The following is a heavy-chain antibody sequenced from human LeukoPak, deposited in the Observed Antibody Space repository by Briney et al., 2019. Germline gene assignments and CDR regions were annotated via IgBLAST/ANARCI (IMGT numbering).Heavy chain of an antibody. J-gene: IGHJ4*02. CDR2: ISGGSSSTI. CDR1: GFTFTRDS. V-gene: IGHV3-48*02. D-gene: IGHD3-10*02. Sequence: PGGSLRLSCAASGFTFTRDSMTSRRQAPGKGLEWVSYISGGSSSTIFYADSVKGRITISRDNAKNSLYLQMNSLRDEDTAVYYCVCGGAGGGFDYWGQGTLVTVSS. CDR3: VCGGAGGGFDY.